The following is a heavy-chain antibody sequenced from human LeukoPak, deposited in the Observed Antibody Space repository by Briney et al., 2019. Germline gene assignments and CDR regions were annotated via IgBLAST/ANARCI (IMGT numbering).Heavy chain of an antibody. J-gene: IGHJ4*02. D-gene: IGHD2-15*01. Sequence: GGSLRLSCAASGFTFSDYYMSWIRQAPGKGLEWVSYISSSSSYIYYADSVKGRFTISRDNSKNSLYLQMNSLRTEDTALYYCAVVASNFDYWGQGTLVTVSS. CDR1: GFTFSDYY. V-gene: IGHV3-11*03. CDR3: AVVASNFDY. CDR2: ISSSSSYI.